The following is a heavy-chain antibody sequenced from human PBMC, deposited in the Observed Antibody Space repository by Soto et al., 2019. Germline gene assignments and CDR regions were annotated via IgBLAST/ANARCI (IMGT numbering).Heavy chain of an antibody. V-gene: IGHV3-33*01. CDR1: GFTFNTYS. Sequence: QVQLEESGGGVVQPGRSLRLSCEASGFTFNTYSMHWVRQPPGKGLEWLAAIWYDGTQKYYADSVKGRFIISRDNSKKTLYLEMNGLRAEETAVYYCARAGGTTVTGLWHFDSWGQGTLVTVSS. CDR2: IWYDGTQK. CDR3: ARAGGTTVTGLWHFDS. D-gene: IGHD4-17*01. J-gene: IGHJ4*02.